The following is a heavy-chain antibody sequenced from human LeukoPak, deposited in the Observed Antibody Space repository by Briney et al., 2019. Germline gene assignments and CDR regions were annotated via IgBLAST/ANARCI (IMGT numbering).Heavy chain of an antibody. CDR2: IYYSGST. D-gene: IGHD5-18*01. CDR3: ARTRVDTARVFDY. J-gene: IGHJ4*02. CDR1: GGSVSSHIYY. Sequence: PSETLSLTCTVSGGSVSSHIYYWSWIRQPPGKGLEWIGYIYYSGSTNYNPSLKSRVTISVDTSKNQFSLKLSSVTAADTAVYYCARTRVDTARVFDYWGQGTLVTVSS. V-gene: IGHV4-61*01.